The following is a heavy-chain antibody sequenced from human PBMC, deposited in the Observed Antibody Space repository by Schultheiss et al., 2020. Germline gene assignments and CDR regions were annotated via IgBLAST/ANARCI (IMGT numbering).Heavy chain of an antibody. V-gene: IGHV4-31*11. D-gene: IGHD2-21*02. CDR1: GFTISNVW. CDR3: ARGSRQTRGPVTVTVKFFEH. J-gene: IGHJ1*01. CDR2: IYYSGST. Sequence: LRLSCAASGFTISNVWMSWVRQAPGKGLEWIGYIYYSGSTYYNPSLKSRVTISVDTSKNQFSLKMTSVTAADTAVYYCARGSRQTRGPVTVTVKFFEHWGQGNLVTVSS.